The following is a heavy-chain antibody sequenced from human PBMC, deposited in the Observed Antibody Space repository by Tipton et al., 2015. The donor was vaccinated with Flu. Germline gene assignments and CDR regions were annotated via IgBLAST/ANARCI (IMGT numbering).Heavy chain of an antibody. CDR3: ARHRDYYDMDV. J-gene: IGHJ6*02. V-gene: IGHV4-4*01. Sequence: SLRLSCAVSGGSISTNNWWSWVRQPPGKGLEWIGEIYYSGITNYNPSLKSRVTLLVDKSKNQFSLKLSSVTAADTAVYFCARHRDYYDMDVWGQGTTVTVSS. CDR2: IYYSGIT. CDR1: GGSISTNNW.